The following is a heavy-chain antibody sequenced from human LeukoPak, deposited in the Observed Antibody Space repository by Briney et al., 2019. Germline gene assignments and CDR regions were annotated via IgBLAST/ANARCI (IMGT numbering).Heavy chain of an antibody. CDR2: INHSGST. Sequence: TSETLSLTCAVYGGSFSGYYWSWIRQPPGKGLEWIGEINHSGSTNYNPSLKSRVTISVDTSKNQFSLKLSSVTAADTAVYYCARQGGRYYYDSSVEVPSWGQGTLVTVSS. CDR1: GGSFSGYY. CDR3: ARQGGRYYYDSSVEVPS. D-gene: IGHD3-22*01. V-gene: IGHV4-34*01. J-gene: IGHJ5*02.